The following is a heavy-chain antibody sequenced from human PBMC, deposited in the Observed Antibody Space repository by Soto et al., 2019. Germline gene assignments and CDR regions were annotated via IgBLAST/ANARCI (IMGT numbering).Heavy chain of an antibody. Sequence: QVQLVQSGAEVKKPGASVKVSCKASGYTFTSYYIHWVRQDPGQGLEWMGIINPSGGSTSYAQKFQGRATLTRDTSTSTVYMELSGRRSEDTAVYYCATPQYYGDYVWGYWGQGTRVTVSS. V-gene: IGHV1-46*03. CDR1: GYTFTSYY. J-gene: IGHJ4*02. D-gene: IGHD4-17*01. CDR2: INPSGGST. CDR3: ATPQYYGDYVWGY.